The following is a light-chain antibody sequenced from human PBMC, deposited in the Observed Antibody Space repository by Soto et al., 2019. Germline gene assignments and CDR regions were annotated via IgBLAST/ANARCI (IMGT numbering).Light chain of an antibody. V-gene: IGKV1-5*03. Sequence: DIQMTQSPSTLSASVGDRVTITCRASQSISSRLAWYQQKPGEAPKLLMYKASTLESGVPSRFSGSGSGTEFTLTISSLQPDDFATYYCQQYNEYPWTFGQGTKVEIK. CDR2: KAS. CDR3: QQYNEYPWT. CDR1: QSISSR. J-gene: IGKJ1*01.